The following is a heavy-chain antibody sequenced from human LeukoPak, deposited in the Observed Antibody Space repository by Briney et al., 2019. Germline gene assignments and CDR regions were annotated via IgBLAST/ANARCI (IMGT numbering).Heavy chain of an antibody. CDR2: ISGSGSSI. CDR1: GFTFSDYY. D-gene: IGHD3-16*02. CDR3: ARKAHGGRVWGSSRTGDAFDI. Sequence: PGGSLRLSCAASGFTFSDYYMSWIRQTPGKGLEWVSYISGSGSSIYYADSVKGRFTISRDNAQNSLYLQMNSLRAEDTAVYYCARKAHGGRVWGSSRTGDAFDIWGQGTMVTVSS. J-gene: IGHJ3*02. V-gene: IGHV3-11*04.